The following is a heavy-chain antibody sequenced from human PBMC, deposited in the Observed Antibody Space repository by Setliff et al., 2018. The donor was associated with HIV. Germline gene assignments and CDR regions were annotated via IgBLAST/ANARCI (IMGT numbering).Heavy chain of an antibody. CDR1: GGSISSHY. CDR3: AIDHVTNIAESGYGYTRIDP. D-gene: IGHD5-18*01. Sequence: SETLSLTCTVSGGSISSHYWSWIRQPPGKGLEWIGSLYSGGGIYRNPSLKSRVIIFVDTSKNQFSLHLNSVTAADTAVYYCAIDHVTNIAESGYGYTRIDPWGPGISVTVSS. V-gene: IGHV4-59*04. CDR2: LYSGGGI. J-gene: IGHJ5*02.